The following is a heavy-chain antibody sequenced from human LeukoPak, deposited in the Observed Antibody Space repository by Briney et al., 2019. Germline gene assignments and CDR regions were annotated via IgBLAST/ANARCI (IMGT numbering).Heavy chain of an antibody. J-gene: IGHJ4*02. CDR2: ISAYNGNT. V-gene: IGHV1-18*01. Sequence: EASVQVSCKASGYTFTSYGISWVRQAPGQGLEWMGWISAYNGNTNYAQKLQGRVTMTTDTSTSTAYVELRSLRSDDTAVYYCARMLQYYYDSSGYYRDYWGQGTLVTVSS. D-gene: IGHD3-22*01. CDR3: ARMLQYYYDSSGYYRDY. CDR1: GYTFTSYG.